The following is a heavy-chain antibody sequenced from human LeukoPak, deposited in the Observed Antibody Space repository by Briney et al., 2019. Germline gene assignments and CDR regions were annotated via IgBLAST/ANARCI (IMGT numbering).Heavy chain of an antibody. D-gene: IGHD3-16*02. CDR1: GGSISSGSYY. CDR2: IHTSGST. Sequence: SETLSLTCTVSGGSISSGSYYWSWIRQPAGKGLEWIGRIHTSGSTNYNPSLKSRVTISVDTSKNQFSLKLSSVTAADTAVYYCARDRSDYVWGSYRSTSFDYWGQGTLVTVSS. J-gene: IGHJ4*02. CDR3: ARDRSDYVWGSYRSTSFDY. V-gene: IGHV4-61*02.